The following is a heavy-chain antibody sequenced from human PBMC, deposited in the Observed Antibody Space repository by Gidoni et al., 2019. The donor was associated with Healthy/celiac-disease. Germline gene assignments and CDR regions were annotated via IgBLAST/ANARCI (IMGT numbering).Heavy chain of an antibody. CDR2: FDPEDGET. V-gene: IGHV1-24*01. CDR3: ATEDPSWVFGVVNYFDY. Sequence: QVQLVQSGAEVKKPGASVKVSCKVSGYTLTDLSMHWVRQATGQGLEWMGGFDPEDGETIYAQKFQGRVTMTEDTSTDTADMELSSLRSEDTAVYYCATEDPSWVFGVVNYFDYWGQGTLVTVSS. D-gene: IGHD3-3*01. J-gene: IGHJ4*02. CDR1: GYTLTDLS.